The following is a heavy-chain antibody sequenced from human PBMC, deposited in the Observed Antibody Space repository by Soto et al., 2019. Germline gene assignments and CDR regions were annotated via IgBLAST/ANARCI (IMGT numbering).Heavy chain of an antibody. CDR1: GGSISSGGYY. D-gene: IGHD1-26*01. CDR3: ARDMHAGFTHYFDP. CDR2: IYYSGST. V-gene: IGHV4-31*03. J-gene: IGHJ5*02. Sequence: SETLSLTCTVSGGSISSGGYYWSWIRQHPGKGLEWIGYIYYSGSTYYNPSLKSRVTISMDTSKNQLSLKLTSMTAADTAVYYCARDMHAGFTHYFDPCGHGTLVTVSP.